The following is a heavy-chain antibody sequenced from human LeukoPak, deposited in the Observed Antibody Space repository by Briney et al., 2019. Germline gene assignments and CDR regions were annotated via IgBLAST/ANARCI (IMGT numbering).Heavy chain of an antibody. J-gene: IGHJ4*02. D-gene: IGHD6-13*01. V-gene: IGHV3-30*19. CDR2: ILYDGSNK. CDR3: ARAPRIAAAGLLFDY. Sequence: GGSLRLSCAASGFTFSSYGMHWVRQAPGKGLEWVAVILYDGSNKYYADSVKGRFTISRDNSKNTLYLQMNSLRAEDTAVYYCARAPRIAAAGLLFDYWGQGTLVTVSS. CDR1: GFTFSSYG.